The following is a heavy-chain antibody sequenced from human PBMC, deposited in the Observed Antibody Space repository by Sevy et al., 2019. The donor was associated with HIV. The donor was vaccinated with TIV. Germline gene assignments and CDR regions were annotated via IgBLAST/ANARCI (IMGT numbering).Heavy chain of an antibody. J-gene: IGHJ3*01. CDR3: ARDWGYDTSCYYLEAAFDF. V-gene: IGHV3-30*04. D-gene: IGHD3-22*01. CDR1: GFTFSSSA. CDR2: ISHDGTNK. Sequence: GGSLRLSCAASGFTFSSSAMHWVRQAPAKGLEWVALISHDGTNKYYADSVKGRFTISRDNSKNTLYLQMNSLRAEDTTVYYCARDWGYDTSCYYLEAAFDFWGQGTMVTVSS.